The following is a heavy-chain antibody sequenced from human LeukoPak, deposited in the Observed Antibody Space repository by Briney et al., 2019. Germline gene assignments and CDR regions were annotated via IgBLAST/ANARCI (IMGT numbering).Heavy chain of an antibody. D-gene: IGHD5-12*01. J-gene: IGHJ6*02. CDR2: INHSGST. V-gene: IGHV4-34*01. Sequence: SETLSLTCAVYGGSFSGYYWSWIRQPPGKGLEWIGEINHSGSTNYNPSLKSRVTISVDTSKNQFSLKLSSVTAADTAVYYCARGYPGRERGYSGYGHYYGVDVWGQGTTVTVSS. CDR3: ARGYPGRERGYSGYGHYYGVDV. CDR1: GGSFSGYY.